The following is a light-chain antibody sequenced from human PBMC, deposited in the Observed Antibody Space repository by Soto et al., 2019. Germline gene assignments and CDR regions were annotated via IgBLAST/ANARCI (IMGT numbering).Light chain of an antibody. V-gene: IGLV2-8*01. J-gene: IGLJ1*01. CDR2: EVN. CDR1: SSDVGGFDY. Sequence: QSALTQPPSASGSPGQSVTISCTGTSSDVGGFDYVSWYQHHPGKAPKLMIYEVNKRPSGVPDRFSGSKSGNTASLTVSGLQAEDEADYYCRSYAGSNNYVFGTGTQVTVL. CDR3: RSYAGSNNYV.